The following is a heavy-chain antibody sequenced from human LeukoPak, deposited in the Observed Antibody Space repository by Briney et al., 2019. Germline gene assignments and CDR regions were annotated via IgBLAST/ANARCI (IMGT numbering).Heavy chain of an antibody. CDR1: GFTFSSYG. Sequence: PGGSLRLSCAASGFTFSSYGMSWVRQAPGKGLEWVSAISGSGGSTYYADSVKGRFTISRGNSKNTLYLQMNSLRAEDTAVYYCAKDAYYYEGYFDYWGQGTLVTVSS. CDR2: ISGSGGST. J-gene: IGHJ4*02. CDR3: AKDAYYYEGYFDY. V-gene: IGHV3-23*01. D-gene: IGHD3-22*01.